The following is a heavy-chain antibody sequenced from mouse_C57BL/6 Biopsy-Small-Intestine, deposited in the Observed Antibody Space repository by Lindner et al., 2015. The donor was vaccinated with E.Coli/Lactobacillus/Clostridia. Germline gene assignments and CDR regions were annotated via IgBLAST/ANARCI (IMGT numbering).Heavy chain of an antibody. CDR2: IIPMLGVT. CDR1: GGTFSTYS. CDR3: ARGIGLDASDI. V-gene: IGHV1-64*01. J-gene: IGHJ1*01. Sequence: SVKVSCKASGGTFSTYSLSWVRQAPGQGLEWMGRIIPMLGVTNHAQKFQGRVTYTADESTSTAYMELSGLTSNDTAVYYCARGIGLDASDIWGQGTKVTVSS.